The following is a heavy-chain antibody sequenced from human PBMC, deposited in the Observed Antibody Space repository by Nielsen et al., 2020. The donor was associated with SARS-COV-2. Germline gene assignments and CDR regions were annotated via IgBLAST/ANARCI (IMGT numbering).Heavy chain of an antibody. CDR1: GFTFSSYA. V-gene: IGHV4-34*01. Sequence: ESLKISCAASGFTFSSYAMSWVRQPPGKGLEWIGEINHSGSTNYNPSLKSRVTISVDTSKNQFSLKLSSVTAADTAVYYCAREYYYGSGILGGYWGQGTLVTVSS. D-gene: IGHD3-10*01. CDR3: AREYYYGSGILGGY. J-gene: IGHJ4*02. CDR2: INHSGST.